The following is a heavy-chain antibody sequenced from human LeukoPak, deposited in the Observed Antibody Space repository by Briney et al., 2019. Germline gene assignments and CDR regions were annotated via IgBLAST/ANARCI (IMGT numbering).Heavy chain of an antibody. V-gene: IGHV4-59*11. CDR3: ERSYADY. Sequence: SETLSLTCTVSGGSISSHYWSWIRQPPGKGLEWIGYIYYSGSTNYNPSLKSRVTISVDTSKNQFSLKLSSVTAADTAVYYCERSYADYWGQGTLVTVSS. CDR1: GGSISSHY. CDR2: IYYSGST. J-gene: IGHJ4*02.